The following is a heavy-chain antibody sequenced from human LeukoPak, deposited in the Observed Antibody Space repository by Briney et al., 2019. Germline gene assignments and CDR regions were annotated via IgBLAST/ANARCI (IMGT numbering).Heavy chain of an antibody. J-gene: IGHJ5*02. V-gene: IGHV4-39*01. D-gene: IGHD3-3*01. CDR1: GGSISSTNY. Sequence: SETLSLTCTVSGGSISSTNYWGWIRQPPGKGLEWIGSIYYSGNTYYNPSLKSRVTISVDTSKNQFSLKLRSVTAADTAVYYCARQTWSGFPDVSWFDPWGQGTLVTVSS. CDR2: IYYSGNT. CDR3: ARQTWSGFPDVSWFDP.